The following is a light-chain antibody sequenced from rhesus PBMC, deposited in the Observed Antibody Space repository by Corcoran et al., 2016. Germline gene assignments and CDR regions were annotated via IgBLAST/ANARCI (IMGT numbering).Light chain of an antibody. J-gene: IGKJ1*01. CDR2: EAS. V-gene: IGKV1-25*01. CDR1: QGITND. Sequence: DIQMTQSPSSLSASVGDRVTITCRASQGITNDLAWYQQKPGETPKLLIYEASSLQSGIPSRFSGSGSGTDFTRTISSLQPEDFATYYWQHSYGTPRTFGQGTKVEIK. CDR3: QHSYGTPRT.